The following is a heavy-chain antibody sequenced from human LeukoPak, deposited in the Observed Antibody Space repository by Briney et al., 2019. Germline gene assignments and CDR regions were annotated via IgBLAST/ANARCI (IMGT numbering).Heavy chain of an antibody. CDR3: TGGDRRDGYNLGDY. D-gene: IGHD5-24*01. Sequence: GGSLRLSCAASGFTFSGSAMHWVRQASGKGLEWVGRTRSKVNNYATAYAASVKGRFTISRDDSKNTAYLQMNSLKTKDTAVYYCTGGDRRDGYNLGDYWGQGTLVTVSS. J-gene: IGHJ4*02. CDR1: GFTFSGSA. V-gene: IGHV3-73*01. CDR2: TRSKVNNYAT.